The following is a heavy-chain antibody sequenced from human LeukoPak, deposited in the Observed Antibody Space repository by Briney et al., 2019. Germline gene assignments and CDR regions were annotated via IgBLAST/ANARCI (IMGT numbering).Heavy chain of an antibody. CDR3: ARAKGYCSSTSCRPTYYYYYYMDV. V-gene: IGHV4-39*07. Sequence: SETLSLTCTVSGGSISSSSYYWGWIRQLPGKGLEWTGSIYYSGSTYYNPSLKSRVTISVDTSKNQFSLKLSSVTAADTAVYYCARAKGYCSSTSCRPTYYYYYYMDVWGKGTTVTVSS. J-gene: IGHJ6*03. D-gene: IGHD2-2*01. CDR1: GGSISSSSYY. CDR2: IYYSGST.